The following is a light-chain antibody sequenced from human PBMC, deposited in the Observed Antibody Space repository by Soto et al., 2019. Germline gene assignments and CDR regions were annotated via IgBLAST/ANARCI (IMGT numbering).Light chain of an antibody. CDR1: QSVSSN. J-gene: IGKJ3*01. CDR3: QQYSTWPLT. Sequence: EAVMTQSPATLSLSPGERPTLSCRASQSVSSNLAWYQQKPGQAPRLLIYDASTRATGIPARFSGSGSGTEFTLTISSLQPEDFAVYYCQQYSTWPLTFGQGTKVDIK. V-gene: IGKV3D-15*01. CDR2: DAS.